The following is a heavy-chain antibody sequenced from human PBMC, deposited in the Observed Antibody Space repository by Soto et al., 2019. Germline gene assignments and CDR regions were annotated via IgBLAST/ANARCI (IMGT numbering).Heavy chain of an antibody. V-gene: IGHV4-61*03. Sequence: QVQLQESGPGLVEPSETLSLTCTVSGGSVSSGGYYWSWIRQPPGKGLEWIGYIFNSENTKYNPYLTSHVIITLDTSKNHPSLGLSAGIAADTALYYCARESSSWSFRVWGQGTLVTVSS. D-gene: IGHD1-26*01. CDR1: GGSVSSGGYY. J-gene: IGHJ4*02. CDR3: ARESSSWSFRV. CDR2: IFNSENT.